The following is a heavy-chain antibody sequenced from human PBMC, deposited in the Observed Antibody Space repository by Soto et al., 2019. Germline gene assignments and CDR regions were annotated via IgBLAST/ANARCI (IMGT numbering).Heavy chain of an antibody. CDR3: AKGVPGIAVAGTGYFQH. D-gene: IGHD6-19*01. CDR2: ISGSGDST. J-gene: IGHJ1*01. Sequence: GGSLRLSCAASGFTFSGYAMNWVRQAPGKGLEWVSVISGSGDSTYYADSVKGRFTISRDNSKNTLYLQMNSLRAEDTAVYYCAKGVPGIAVAGTGYFQHWGQGTLVTVSS. V-gene: IGHV3-23*01. CDR1: GFTFSGYA.